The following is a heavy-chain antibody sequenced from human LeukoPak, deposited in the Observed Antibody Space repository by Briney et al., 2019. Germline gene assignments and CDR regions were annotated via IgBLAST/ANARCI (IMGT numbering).Heavy chain of an antibody. J-gene: IGHJ4*02. CDR1: GGSISSGDYY. CDR2: IYYSGST. Sequence: SETLSLTCTVSGGSISSGDYYWSWIRQPPGKGLEWIGYIYYSGSTYYNPSLKSRVTISVDTSKNQFSLKLSPVTAADTAAYYCARTLYVPYFDYWGQGTLVTVSS. CDR3: ARTLYVPYFDY. D-gene: IGHD2/OR15-2a*01. V-gene: IGHV4-30-4*01.